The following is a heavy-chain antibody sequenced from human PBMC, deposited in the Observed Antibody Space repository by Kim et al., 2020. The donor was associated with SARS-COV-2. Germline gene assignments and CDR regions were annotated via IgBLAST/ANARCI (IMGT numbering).Heavy chain of an antibody. CDR3: ARSSGCDY. J-gene: IGHJ4*02. CDR1: GFTFSSYS. D-gene: IGHD6-19*01. Sequence: GGSLRLSCAASGFTFSSYSMNWVRQAPGKGLEWVSSISSSSRYIYYADSVKGRFTISRDNAKNSLYLQMNSLRAEDTAVYYCARSSGCDYWGQGTLVTVSS. V-gene: IGHV3-21*01. CDR2: ISSSSRYI.